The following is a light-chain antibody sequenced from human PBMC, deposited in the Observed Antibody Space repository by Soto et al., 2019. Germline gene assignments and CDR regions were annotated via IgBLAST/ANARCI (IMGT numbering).Light chain of an antibody. J-gene: IGKJ1*01. Sequence: EIVMTQSPATLSVSPGERATLSCRASQSVNRNIAWPQQKPGQAPRLLIYGASTRATGVPARFSGSGSGTEFTLTISSLQSEDFAVYYCQQYYNWRTFGQGTNVEIK. CDR3: QQYYNWRT. CDR1: QSVNRN. CDR2: GAS. V-gene: IGKV3-15*01.